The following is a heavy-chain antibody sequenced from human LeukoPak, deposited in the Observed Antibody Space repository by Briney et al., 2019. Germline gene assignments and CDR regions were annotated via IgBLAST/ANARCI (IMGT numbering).Heavy chain of an antibody. CDR2: ISGSGGST. J-gene: IGHJ4*02. Sequence: GGSLRLSCAASGFTFSSYAMSWVRQAPGKGQEWVSAISGSGGSTYYADSVKGRFTISRDNSKNTLYLQMNSLRAEDTAVYYCAKIRHTYYYDSSGYFDYWGQGTLVTVSS. CDR3: AKIRHTYYYDSSGYFDY. V-gene: IGHV3-23*01. D-gene: IGHD3-22*01. CDR1: GFTFSSYA.